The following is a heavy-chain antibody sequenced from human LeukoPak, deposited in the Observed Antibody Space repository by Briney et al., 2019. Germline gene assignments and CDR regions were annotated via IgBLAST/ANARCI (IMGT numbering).Heavy chain of an antibody. D-gene: IGHD3-22*01. Sequence: GGSLRLSCAASGFTFSNAWMSWVRQAPGKGLEWVGRIKSKTDGGSTDYAAPVKGRFTISRDDSKNTLYLQMNSLKTEDTAVYYCTTSDYYYDSSGYYNWGQGTLVTVSS. CDR2: IKSKTDGGST. J-gene: IGHJ4*02. CDR1: GFTFSNAW. CDR3: TTSDYYYDSSGYYN. V-gene: IGHV3-15*01.